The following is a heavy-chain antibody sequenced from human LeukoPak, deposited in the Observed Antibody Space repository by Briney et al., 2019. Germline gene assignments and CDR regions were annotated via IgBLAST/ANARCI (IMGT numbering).Heavy chain of an antibody. V-gene: IGHV3-7*04. CDR1: GFTFSSYW. CDR3: ARDWQWQQLDGDAFDI. D-gene: IGHD6-13*01. J-gene: IGHJ3*02. CDR2: IKQDGSEK. Sequence: GGSLRLSCAASGFTFSSYWMSWVRQAPGKGLEWVANIKQDGSEKYYVDSVKGRFTISRDNAKNSLFLQMNSLRAEDTAVYYCARDWQWQQLDGDAFDIWGQGTMVIVSS.